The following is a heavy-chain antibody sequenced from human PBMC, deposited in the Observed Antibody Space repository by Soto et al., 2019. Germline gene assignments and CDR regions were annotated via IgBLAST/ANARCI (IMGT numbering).Heavy chain of an antibody. CDR3: TTGADLIVFDP. V-gene: IGHV3-15*01. D-gene: IGHD2-21*02. CDR1: GFTFSNAW. J-gene: IGHJ5*02. CDR2: IKSKTDGGTT. Sequence: GGSLRLSCAASGFTFSNAWMSWVRQAPGKGLEWVGRIKSKTDGGTTDYAAPVKGRFTISRDDSKNTLYLQMNSLKTEDTAMYYCTTGADLIVFDPWGQGTLVTVSS.